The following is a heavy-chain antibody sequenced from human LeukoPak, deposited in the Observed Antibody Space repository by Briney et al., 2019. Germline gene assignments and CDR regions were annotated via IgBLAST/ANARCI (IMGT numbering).Heavy chain of an antibody. D-gene: IGHD3-10*01. Sequence: SETLFLTCTVSGGSISSYYWSWIRQPPGKGLEWIGYIYYSGSTNYNPSLKSRVTISVDTSKNQFSLKLSSVTAADTAVYYCARGTSQWFGEAGHFDYWGQGTLVTVSS. V-gene: IGHV4-59*01. CDR3: ARGTSQWFGEAGHFDY. CDR1: GGSISSYY. CDR2: IYYSGST. J-gene: IGHJ4*02.